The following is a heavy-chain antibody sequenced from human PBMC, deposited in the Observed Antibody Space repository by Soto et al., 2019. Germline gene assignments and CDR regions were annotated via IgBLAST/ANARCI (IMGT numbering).Heavy chain of an antibody. CDR2: IYHSGST. Sequence: QLQLQESGSGLVKPSQTLSLTCAVSGGSISSGGSSWSWIRQPPGKGLEWIGYIYHSGSTYYNPSLKRRVTIPVDRSKNHFALKLSSVTAADTAVYYCARAGDSSGPVALGYWGQGTLVTVSS. V-gene: IGHV4-30-2*01. CDR1: GGSISSGGSS. D-gene: IGHD6-19*01. CDR3: ARAGDSSGPVALGY. J-gene: IGHJ4*02.